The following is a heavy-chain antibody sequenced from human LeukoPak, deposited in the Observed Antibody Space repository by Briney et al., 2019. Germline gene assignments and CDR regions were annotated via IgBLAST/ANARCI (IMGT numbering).Heavy chain of an antibody. CDR2: ISSSSSYI. J-gene: IGHJ6*02. CDR1: GFTFSSYS. Sequence: GGSLRLSCAASGFTFSSYSMNWVRQAPGKGLEWVSSISSSSSYIYYADSVKGRFTISRDNAKNSLYLQMNSLRAEDTAVYYCARWGPLGYCSSTSCYANYAINYYYGMDVWGQGTTVTVSS. V-gene: IGHV3-21*01. CDR3: ARWGPLGYCSSTSCYANYAINYYYGMDV. D-gene: IGHD2-2*01.